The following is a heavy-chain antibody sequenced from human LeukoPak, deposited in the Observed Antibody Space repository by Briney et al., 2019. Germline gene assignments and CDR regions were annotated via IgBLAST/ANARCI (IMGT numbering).Heavy chain of an antibody. CDR2: INPDSGGI. CDR3: ARAGMIVESSAQNDY. CDR1: GYTFTGYY. D-gene: IGHD3-22*01. V-gene: IGHV1-2*02. Sequence: ASVKVSCKASGYTFTGYYIHWVRQAPGQGLEWMAWINPDSGGISYAQKFQGRVTMTRDRSISTAYMELSSLRSDGTAVYYCARAGMIVESSAQNDYWGQGTLVTVSS. J-gene: IGHJ4*02.